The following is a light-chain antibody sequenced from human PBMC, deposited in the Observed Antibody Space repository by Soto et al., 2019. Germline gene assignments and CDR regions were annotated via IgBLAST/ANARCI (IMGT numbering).Light chain of an antibody. Sequence: DIQMTQSPSTLSASVGDRVTITCRASQSISSRLAWYQQKPGKAPKLPIYDASNLESGVPSRFSGSGSGTEFTLTISSLQPDDFATYYCQQYNSYSLTFGGGTRVDIK. J-gene: IGKJ4*01. V-gene: IGKV1-5*01. CDR2: DAS. CDR1: QSISSR. CDR3: QQYNSYSLT.